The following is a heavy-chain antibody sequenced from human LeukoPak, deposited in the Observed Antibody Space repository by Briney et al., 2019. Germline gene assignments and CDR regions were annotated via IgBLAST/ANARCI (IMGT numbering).Heavy chain of an antibody. CDR1: GFTFSSYS. Sequence: GGSLRLSCAASGFTFSSYSMNWVRQAPGKGLEWVSSISSSSSYIYYADSVKGRFTISRDNAKNSLYLQMNSLRAEDTAVYYCARPRGRNYYYYGMDVWGQGTTVTVSS. J-gene: IGHJ6*02. CDR3: ARPRGRNYYYYGMDV. CDR2: ISSSSSYI. D-gene: IGHD3-16*01. V-gene: IGHV3-21*01.